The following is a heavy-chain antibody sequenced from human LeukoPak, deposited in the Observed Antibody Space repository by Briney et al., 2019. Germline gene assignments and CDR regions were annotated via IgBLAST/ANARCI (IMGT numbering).Heavy chain of an antibody. Sequence: GGSLRFSCAASGFTFSTYSMNWVRQAPGKGLEWVSSISTSGHSIYYADSLKGRFTISRDNAKNSLYLQMNSLRAEDTAVYYCGREGHSGSWDLDYWGQGTLVTVSS. V-gene: IGHV3-21*01. CDR1: GFTFSTYS. CDR2: ISTSGHSI. CDR3: GREGHSGSWDLDY. J-gene: IGHJ4*02. D-gene: IGHD1-26*01.